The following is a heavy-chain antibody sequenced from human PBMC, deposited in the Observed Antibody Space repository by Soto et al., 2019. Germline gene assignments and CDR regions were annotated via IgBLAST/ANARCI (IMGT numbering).Heavy chain of an antibody. CDR2: IWYDGSNK. CDR3: RAYYDFWSGSPQNYYGMDV. Sequence: GGSPRLSCAASGFTFSSYGMHWVRQAPGKGLEWVAVIWYDGSNKYYADSVKGRFTISRDNSKNTLYLQMNSLRAEDTAVYYCRAYYDFWSGSPQNYYGMDVWGQGTTVTVSS. D-gene: IGHD3-3*01. V-gene: IGHV3-33*01. J-gene: IGHJ6*02. CDR1: GFTFSSYG.